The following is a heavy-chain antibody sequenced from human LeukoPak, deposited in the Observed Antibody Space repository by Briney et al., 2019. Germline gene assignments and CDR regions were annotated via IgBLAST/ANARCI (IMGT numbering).Heavy chain of an antibody. D-gene: IGHD6-13*01. Sequence: PSETLSLACSASGGSISGGYSWNWIRQPAGQGLEWIGQISTSGTTMYNPSLQSRVTISLDTSRNHFSLRLNSVTAADTAVYYCARETSETYTSSWGLYDSFYYMDVWAKGPRSASP. CDR1: GGSISGGYS. V-gene: IGHV4-61*09. J-gene: IGHJ6*03. CDR3: ARETSETYTSSWGLYDSFYYMDV. CDR2: ISTSGTT.